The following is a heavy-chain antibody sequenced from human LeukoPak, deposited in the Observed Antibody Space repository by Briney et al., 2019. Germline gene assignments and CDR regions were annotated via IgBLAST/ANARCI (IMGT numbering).Heavy chain of an antibody. CDR2: IKQDGSEK. D-gene: IGHD3-22*01. Sequence: GGSLRLSCAASGFTFSSYGMHWVRQAPGKGLEWVANIKQDGSEKYYVDSVKGRFTISRDNAKNSLYLQMNSLRAEDTAVYYCARQNYDSSGYYSDPFGYWGQGTLVTVSS. J-gene: IGHJ4*02. V-gene: IGHV3-7*01. CDR1: GFTFSSYG. CDR3: ARQNYDSSGYYSDPFGY.